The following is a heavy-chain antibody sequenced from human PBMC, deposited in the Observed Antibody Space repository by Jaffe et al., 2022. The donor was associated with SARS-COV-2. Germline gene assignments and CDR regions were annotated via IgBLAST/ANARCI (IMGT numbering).Heavy chain of an antibody. CDR1: GFTFSSYG. CDR2: ISYDGSNK. D-gene: IGHD1-26*01. J-gene: IGHJ4*02. Sequence: QVQLVESGGGVVQPGRSLRLSCAASGFTFSSYGMHWVRQAPGKGLEWVAVISYDGSNKYYADSVKGRFTISRDNSKNTLYLQMNSLRAEDTAVYYCAKEAYSGSYYPDYYFDYWGQGTLVTVSS. CDR3: AKEAYSGSYYPDYYFDY. V-gene: IGHV3-30*18.